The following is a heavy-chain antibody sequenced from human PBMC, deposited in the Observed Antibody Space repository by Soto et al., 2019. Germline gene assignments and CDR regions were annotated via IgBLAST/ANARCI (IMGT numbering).Heavy chain of an antibody. V-gene: IGHV1-46*01. CDR3: AHSSSSQNWFDP. CDR2: INPSGGST. J-gene: IGHJ5*02. CDR1: GYTFTSYY. D-gene: IGHD6-6*01. Sequence: VKVSCKASGYTFTSYYMHWVRQAPGQGLEWMGIINPSGGSTSYAQKFQGRVTMTRDTSTSTVYMELSSLRSEDTAVYYCAHSSSSQNWFDPWGQGTLVTVSS.